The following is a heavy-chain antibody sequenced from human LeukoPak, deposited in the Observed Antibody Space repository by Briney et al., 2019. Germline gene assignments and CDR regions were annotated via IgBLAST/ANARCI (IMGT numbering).Heavy chain of an antibody. D-gene: IGHD2-15*01. CDR1: GYTFINYD. CDR3: ARGRTYSQYCSGGSCFLPLDP. CDR2: MNPKNGST. V-gene: IGHV1-8*01. J-gene: IGHJ5*02. Sequence: RASVKVSCKASGYTFINYDINWVRQATGQGLEWIGWMNPKNGSTGYAQKFQGRVSLTRDTSESTAYMELSGLIFEDTAIYFCARGRTYSQYCSGGSCFLPLDPWGQGSLVTVSS.